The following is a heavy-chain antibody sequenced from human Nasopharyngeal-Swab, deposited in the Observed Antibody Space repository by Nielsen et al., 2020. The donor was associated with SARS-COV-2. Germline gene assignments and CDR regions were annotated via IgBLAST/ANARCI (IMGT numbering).Heavy chain of an antibody. D-gene: IGHD3-3*02. Sequence: VRQMPGKGLEWVSGISGSDGSTYYADSVEGRFAISRDTSKNTLYLQMNSLRAEDTAVYYCATHLFYFDYWGQGTLVTVSS. J-gene: IGHJ4*02. V-gene: IGHV3-23*01. CDR2: ISGSDGST. CDR3: ATHLFYFDY.